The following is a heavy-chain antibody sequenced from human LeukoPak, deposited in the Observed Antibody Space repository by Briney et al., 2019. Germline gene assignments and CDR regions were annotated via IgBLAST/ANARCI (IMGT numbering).Heavy chain of an antibody. Sequence: GGSLRLSCAASGFTFGAYAMSCVRQAPGKGLEWVSTISGSGSDTYYADSVKGRFTISRDNSKNTLYLQMYSLRVEDTAVYYCTRDADDHGDSFDYWGQGTQVTVSS. V-gene: IGHV3-23*01. D-gene: IGHD4-17*01. CDR3: TRDADDHGDSFDY. CDR1: GFTFGAYA. CDR2: ISGSGSDT. J-gene: IGHJ4*02.